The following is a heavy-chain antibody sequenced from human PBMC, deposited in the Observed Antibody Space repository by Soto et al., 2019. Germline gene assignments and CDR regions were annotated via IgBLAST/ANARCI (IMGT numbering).Heavy chain of an antibody. D-gene: IGHD3-22*01. J-gene: IGHJ4*02. CDR1: GGSSSSYY. CDR2: IYYSGST. Sequence: SETLSLTSTVSGGSSSSYYWRWIRQPPGKGLEWIGYIYYSGSTNYNPSLKSRVTISVDTSKNQFSLKLSSVTAADTAVYYCARYYYDSSGYYFDYWGQGIQVTVSS. CDR3: ARYYYDSSGYYFDY. V-gene: IGHV4-59*01.